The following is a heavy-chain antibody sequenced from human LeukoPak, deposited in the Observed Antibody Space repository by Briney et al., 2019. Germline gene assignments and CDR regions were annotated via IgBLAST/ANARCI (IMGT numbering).Heavy chain of an antibody. Sequence: GGSLRLSCAASGFTFSSYSMNWVRQAPGKGLEWVSSISSSSSYIYNAYSVKGRFTISRDNAKNPLYLKMNSLRAEDTAVYYWAREPYYYGSGITGAFDIWGQGTMVTVSS. CDR2: ISSSSSYI. V-gene: IGHV3-21*01. CDR1: GFTFSSYS. CDR3: AREPYYYGSGITGAFDI. J-gene: IGHJ3*02. D-gene: IGHD3-10*01.